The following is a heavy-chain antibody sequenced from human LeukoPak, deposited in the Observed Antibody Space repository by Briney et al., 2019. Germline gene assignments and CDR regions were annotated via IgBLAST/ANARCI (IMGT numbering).Heavy chain of an antibody. CDR1: GYSISSGYY. Sequence: SETLSLTCTVSGYSISSGYYWGWIRQPPGKGLEWIGSIYHSGSTYYNPSLKSRVTISVDTSKNQFSLKLSSVTAADTAVYYCARDASYDSEGYWGQGTLVTVSS. J-gene: IGHJ4*02. CDR2: IYHSGST. V-gene: IGHV4-38-2*02. CDR3: ARDASYDSEGY. D-gene: IGHD3-22*01.